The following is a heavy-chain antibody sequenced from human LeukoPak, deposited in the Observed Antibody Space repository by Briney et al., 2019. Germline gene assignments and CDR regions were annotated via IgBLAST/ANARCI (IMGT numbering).Heavy chain of an antibody. J-gene: IGHJ6*03. CDR1: GGTFSSYA. CDR3: AREGVNIVATFPASTYYYYYMDV. V-gene: IGHV1-69*05. D-gene: IGHD5-12*01. Sequence: SVKVSCKASGGTFSSYAISWVRQAPGQGLGWMGRIIPIFGTANYAQKFQGRVTITTDESTSTAYMELSSLRSEDTAVYYCAREGVNIVATFPASTYYYYYMDVWGKGTTVTVSS. CDR2: IIPIFGTA.